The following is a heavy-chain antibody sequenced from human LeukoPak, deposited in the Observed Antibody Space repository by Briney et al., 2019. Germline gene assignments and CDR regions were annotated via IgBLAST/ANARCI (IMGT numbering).Heavy chain of an antibody. D-gene: IGHD3-22*01. V-gene: IGHV3-21*01. CDR1: GFTFSSYS. CDR2: ISSSSSYI. Sequence: GGSLRLSCAASGFTFSSYSMNWVRHAPGKGLEWVSSISSSSSYIYYADSVKGRFTISRDNAKNSVYLQMNSLRAEDTAVYYCARFLGRNYYDSSWLDYWGQGTLVTVSS. CDR3: ARFLGRNYYDSSWLDY. J-gene: IGHJ4*02.